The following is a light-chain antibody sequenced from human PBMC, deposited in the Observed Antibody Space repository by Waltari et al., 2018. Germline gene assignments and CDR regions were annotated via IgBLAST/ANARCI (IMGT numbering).Light chain of an antibody. CDR2: GAS. J-gene: IGKJ1*01. V-gene: IGKV3-15*01. CDR3: QQSNSWPWT. CDR1: QSVNNK. Sequence: EIVMTQSPATLSVSPGERATLPCRASQSVNNKLAWYQQKPGQVPRLLIYGASTRATGFPATFTGSGSGTEFTLTSSSLQSEDAAVYYCQQSNSWPWTFGQGTKVEIK.